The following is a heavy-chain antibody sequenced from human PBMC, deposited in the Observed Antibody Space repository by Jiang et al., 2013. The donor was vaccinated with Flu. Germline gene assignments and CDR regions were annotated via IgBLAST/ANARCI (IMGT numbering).Heavy chain of an antibody. V-gene: IGHV3-23*01. CDR2: ISASGRIT. D-gene: IGHD6-19*01. J-gene: IGHJ4*02. CDR3: AKKGSSDWPGFDY. Sequence: QLLESGGGLVXPGGSLGLSCAASGFTFSSYVMNWVRQAPGKGLEWVSAISASGRITYYADSVKGRFTISRDNSKNTLYLQINSLRAEDTAIYYCAKKGSSDWPGFDYWGQGTLVTVSS. CDR1: GFTFSSYV.